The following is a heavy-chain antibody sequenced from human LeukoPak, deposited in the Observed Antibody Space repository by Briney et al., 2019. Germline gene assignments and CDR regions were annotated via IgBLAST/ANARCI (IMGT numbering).Heavy chain of an antibody. V-gene: IGHV3-15*05. Sequence: GGSLRLSCAASGFTFTNAWMTWVRQAPGKGLEWVGRIRTTTDGGTRDHAAPVKGRFTISRDDSTNTLYLQLNSLKTEDTAVYYCATSELERRSHFDFWGQGTLVTVSS. J-gene: IGHJ4*02. CDR1: GFTFTNAW. CDR3: ATSELERRSHFDF. D-gene: IGHD1-1*01. CDR2: IRTTTDGGTR.